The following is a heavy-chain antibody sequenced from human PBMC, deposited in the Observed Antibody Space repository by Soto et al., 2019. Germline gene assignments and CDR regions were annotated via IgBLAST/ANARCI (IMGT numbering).Heavy chain of an antibody. CDR3: VRDYDILTAYQYYFDY. V-gene: IGHV1-46*01. CDR1: GYSFTSHY. J-gene: IGHJ4*02. D-gene: IGHD3-9*01. CDR2: IYPGGVNI. Sequence: ASVKVSCKAIGYSFTSHYMHWVRQAPGQGLEWMGTIYPGGVNIGYAQKFKGRVTMTKDTSTSTVYMELNSLTSEDTAVYYCVRDYDILTAYQYYFDYWGQGTLVTVSS.